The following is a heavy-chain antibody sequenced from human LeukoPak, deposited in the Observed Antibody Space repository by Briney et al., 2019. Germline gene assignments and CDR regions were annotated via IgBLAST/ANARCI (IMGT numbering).Heavy chain of an antibody. J-gene: IGHJ6*03. Sequence: GGSLRLSCIVSGFTLSSYEMSWIRQAPGKGLEWVASIEYSGGSAYYADSVKGRFSISRDNSKNTLYLQMNSLRAEDTAVYYCARVSSKATVRGLITKKNYYYYYMDVWGKGTTVTISS. CDR2: IEYSGGSA. CDR3: ARVSSKATVRGLITKKNYYYYYMDV. D-gene: IGHD3-10*01. CDR1: GFTLSSYE. V-gene: IGHV3-23*01.